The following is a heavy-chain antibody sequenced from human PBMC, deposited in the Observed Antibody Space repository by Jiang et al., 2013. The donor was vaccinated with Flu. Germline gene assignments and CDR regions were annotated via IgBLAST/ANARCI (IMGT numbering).Heavy chain of an antibody. D-gene: IGHD2-2*02. CDR1: GYTFTSYY. V-gene: IGHV1-46*01. J-gene: IGHJ3*02. Sequence: SGAEVKKPGASVKVSCKASGYTFTSYYMHWVRQAPGQGLEWMGIINPSGGSTSYAQKFQGRVTMTRDTSTSTVYMELSSLRSEDTAVYYCARVDGVVVPAAILRLDASDAFDIWGQGTMVTVSS. CDR2: INPSGGST. CDR3: ARVDGVVVPAAILRLDASDAFDI.